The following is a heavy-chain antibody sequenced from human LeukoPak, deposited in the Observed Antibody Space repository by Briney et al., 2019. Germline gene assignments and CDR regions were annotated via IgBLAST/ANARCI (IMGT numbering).Heavy chain of an antibody. CDR1: GFTFSSYA. Sequence: PGGSLRLSCAASGFTFSSYAMSWVRQAPGKGLEWVSAISGSGGSTYYADSVKGRFTISRDNSKNTLYLQMNSLRTEDTAVYYCAKGTEVATICLFDYWGQGTLVTVSS. J-gene: IGHJ4*02. CDR2: ISGSGGST. V-gene: IGHV3-23*01. CDR3: AKGTEVATICLFDY. D-gene: IGHD5-12*01.